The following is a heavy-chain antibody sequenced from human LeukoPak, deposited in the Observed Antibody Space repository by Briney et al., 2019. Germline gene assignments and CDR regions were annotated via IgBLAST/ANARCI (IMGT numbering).Heavy chain of an antibody. J-gene: IGHJ4*02. D-gene: IGHD5-18*01. Sequence: GASVKVSCKASGYTFTSYDINWVRQATGQGLEWMGWMNPNSGNTGYAQKFQGRVTITTDKSTSTAYMELSSLRSEDTAVYYCARGDTAMAFDYWGQGTLVTVSS. CDR2: MNPNSGNT. CDR1: GYTFTSYD. V-gene: IGHV1-8*03. CDR3: ARGDTAMAFDY.